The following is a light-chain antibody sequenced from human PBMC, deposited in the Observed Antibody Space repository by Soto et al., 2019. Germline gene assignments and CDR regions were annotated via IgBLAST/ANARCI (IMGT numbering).Light chain of an antibody. CDR1: GANIGAGYD. J-gene: IGLJ2*01. CDR2: GNN. CDR3: QAYDNSLPGVV. Sequence: QSVLTQPPSVSGAPGQRVTISCTGSGANIGAGYDVHWYQQLPGTAPKLLIYGNNNRPSGVPDRFSGSKSGTSASLAITGLQAEDEAAYYCQAYDNSLPGVVFGGGTKLTVL. V-gene: IGLV1-40*01.